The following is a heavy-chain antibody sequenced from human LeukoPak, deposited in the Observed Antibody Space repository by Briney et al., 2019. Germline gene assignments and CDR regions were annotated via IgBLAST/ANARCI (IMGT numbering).Heavy chain of an antibody. CDR1: GGSISSYY. CDR2: IYYSGST. V-gene: IGHV4-59*08. J-gene: IGHJ5*02. D-gene: IGHD6-19*01. Sequence: KASETLSLTCTVSGGSISSYYWSWIRQPPGKGLEWLGYIYYSGSTNYNPSLKSRVTISVDTSKNQFSLKLSSVTAADTAVYYCARLKVGAVAGWFDPWGQGTLVTVSS. CDR3: ARLKVGAVAGWFDP.